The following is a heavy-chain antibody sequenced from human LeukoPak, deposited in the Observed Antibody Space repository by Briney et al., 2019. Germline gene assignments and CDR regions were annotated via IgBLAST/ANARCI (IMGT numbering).Heavy chain of an antibody. CDR3: ARINYYDSSGFDY. Sequence: GGSLRLSCAASGFTFSSYWMHWVRQAPGKGLVCVSRINSDGSSTSYADSVKGRFTISRDNAKNTLYLQMNSLRAEDTAVYYCARINYYDSSGFDYWGQGTLVTVSS. D-gene: IGHD3-22*01. CDR2: INSDGSST. J-gene: IGHJ4*02. V-gene: IGHV3-74*01. CDR1: GFTFSSYW.